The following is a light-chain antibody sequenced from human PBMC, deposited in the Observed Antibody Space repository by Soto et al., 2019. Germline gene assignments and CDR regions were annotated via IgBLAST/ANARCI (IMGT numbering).Light chain of an antibody. Sequence: QSVLTQPPSASGTPGQRVTISCSTSSSNLGDNTVNWYQHVPGTAPKLLIYSYDQRPSGVPDRFSGSRSGTSASLAISGLQSEDEADYYCAAWDGSLNGYVFGTGTKVTVL. CDR3: AAWDGSLNGYV. CDR2: SYD. J-gene: IGLJ1*01. CDR1: SSNLGDNT. V-gene: IGLV1-44*01.